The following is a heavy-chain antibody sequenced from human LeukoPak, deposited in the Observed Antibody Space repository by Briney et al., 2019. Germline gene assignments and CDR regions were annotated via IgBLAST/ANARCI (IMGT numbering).Heavy chain of an antibody. J-gene: IGHJ4*02. Sequence: GGSLRLSCAASGFTFDDYAMHWVRQAPGKGLEWVSLISWDGGSIYYADSVKGRSTISRDNTKNSLYLQMSSLGSDDTALYYCAKDVGSGWYTPIDYWGQGTLVTVSP. CDR2: ISWDGGSI. D-gene: IGHD6-19*01. V-gene: IGHV3-43D*03. CDR3: AKDVGSGWYTPIDY. CDR1: GFTFDDYA.